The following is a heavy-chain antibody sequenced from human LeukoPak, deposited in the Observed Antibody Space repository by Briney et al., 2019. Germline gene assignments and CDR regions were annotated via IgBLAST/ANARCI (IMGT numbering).Heavy chain of an antibody. D-gene: IGHD2-15*01. CDR2: IYSGGST. CDR3: ARDRGSGGTDY. Sequence: GGSLRLSCAASEFSVGSNYMTWVRQAPGKGLEWVSLIYSGGSTYYADSVKGRFTISRDNSKNTLYLQMNSLRAEDTAVYYCARDRGSGGTDYWGQGTLVTVSS. V-gene: IGHV3-66*01. CDR1: EFSVGSNY. J-gene: IGHJ4*02.